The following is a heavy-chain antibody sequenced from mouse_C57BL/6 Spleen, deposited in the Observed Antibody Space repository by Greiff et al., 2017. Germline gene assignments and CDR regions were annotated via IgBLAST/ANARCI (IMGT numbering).Heavy chain of an antibody. D-gene: IGHD2-2*01. V-gene: IGHV2-2*01. Sequence: VMLVESGPGLVQPSQSLSITCTVSGFSLTSYGVHWVRQSPGKGLEWLGVIWSGGSTDYNAAFISRLSISKDNSKSQVFFKMNSLQADDTAIYYCARERPYGYYYAMDYWGQGTSVTVSS. CDR1: GFSLTSYG. CDR2: IWSGGST. CDR3: ARERPYGYYYAMDY. J-gene: IGHJ4*01.